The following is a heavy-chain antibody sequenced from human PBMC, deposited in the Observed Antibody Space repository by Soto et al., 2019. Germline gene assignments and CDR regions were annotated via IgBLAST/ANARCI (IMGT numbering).Heavy chain of an antibody. D-gene: IGHD5-12*01. CDR2: ISYDGSDK. J-gene: IGHJ6*02. V-gene: IGHV3-30*18. CDR1: GFTFNNSG. Sequence: PGGSLRLSCRVSGFTFNNSGMHWVRLAPGKGLEWMAVISYDGSDKYYADFVKGRVIISRDNSKKTLNLEMNSLRAEDTATYYCVKDRVPGAYGHYYGMDVWGQGTTVTVSS. CDR3: VKDRVPGAYGHYYGMDV.